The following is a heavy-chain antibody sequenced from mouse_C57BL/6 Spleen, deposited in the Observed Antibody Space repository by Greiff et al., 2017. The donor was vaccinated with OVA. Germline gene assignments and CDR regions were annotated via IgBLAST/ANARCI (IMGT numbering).Heavy chain of an antibody. V-gene: IGHV5-9-1*02. CDR3: TRDGSSPYYAMDY. CDR2: ISSGGDYI. CDR1: GFTFSSYA. D-gene: IGHD1-1*01. J-gene: IGHJ4*01. Sequence: EVHLVESGEGLVKPGGSLKLSCAASGFTFSSYAMSWVRQTPEKRLEWVAYISSGGDYIYYADTVKGRFTISRDNARSTLYLQMSSLKSEDTAMYYCTRDGSSPYYAMDYWGQGTSVTVSS.